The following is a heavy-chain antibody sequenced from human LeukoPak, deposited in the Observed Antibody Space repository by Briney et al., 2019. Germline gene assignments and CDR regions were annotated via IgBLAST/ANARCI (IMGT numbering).Heavy chain of an antibody. D-gene: IGHD6-19*01. V-gene: IGHV3-64D*06. CDR2: VSGNGGNT. J-gene: IGHJ4*02. CDR1: GFTFRSYA. Sequence: PGGSLRLSCSASGFTFRSYAMHWVRQAPGKGLKYVSGVSGNGGNTYYADSVRGRFTISRDSSKNTLDLQMSSLRTEDTAVYYCVKDRDASGWLYYFDFWGQGTLVTVSS. CDR3: VKDRDASGWLYYFDF.